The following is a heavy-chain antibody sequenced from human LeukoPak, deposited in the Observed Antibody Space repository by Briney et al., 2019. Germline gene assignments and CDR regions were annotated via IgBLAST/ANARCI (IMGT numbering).Heavy chain of an antibody. D-gene: IGHD3-9*01. CDR2: INHSGST. CDR3: ARARYFDWLNRADV. Sequence: SETLSLTCAVYGGSFSGDYWSGICQPPGKGLEWIGEINHSGSTNYNPSLKSRVTISVDTSKNQFSLKLNSVTAADTAVYYSARARYFDWLNRADVSGQGTTVTVSS. CDR1: GGSFSGDY. J-gene: IGHJ6*01. V-gene: IGHV4-34*01.